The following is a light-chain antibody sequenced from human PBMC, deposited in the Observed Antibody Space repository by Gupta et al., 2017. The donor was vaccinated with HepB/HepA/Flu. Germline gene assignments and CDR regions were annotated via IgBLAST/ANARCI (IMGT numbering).Light chain of an antibody. J-gene: IGKJ4*01. V-gene: IGKV1-9*01. Sequence: DIQLTQSPSLLSASIGDRVTITCRASQAISSSLAWFQQKPGKDPKLLIYAASTLQSGVPSRFSGGGSGTEFTLTSSSLQPEDFAAYYCQQVHHYPLTFGGGTKVEI. CDR2: AAS. CDR1: QAISSS. CDR3: QQVHHYPLT.